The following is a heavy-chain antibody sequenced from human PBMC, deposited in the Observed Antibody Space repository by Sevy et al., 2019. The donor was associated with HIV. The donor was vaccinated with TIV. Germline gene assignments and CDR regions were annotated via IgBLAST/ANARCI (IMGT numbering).Heavy chain of an antibody. D-gene: IGHD7-27*01. Sequence: ASVKVSCKVSGYTLTELSMHWVRQAPGKGLEWMGGFDPEDGETIHAQKFQGRVTMTEDTSTDTAYMGLSSLRSEDTAVYYCATVPWGDAFDIWGQGTMVTVSS. CDR3: ATVPWGDAFDI. J-gene: IGHJ3*02. CDR2: FDPEDGET. CDR1: GYTLTELS. V-gene: IGHV1-24*01.